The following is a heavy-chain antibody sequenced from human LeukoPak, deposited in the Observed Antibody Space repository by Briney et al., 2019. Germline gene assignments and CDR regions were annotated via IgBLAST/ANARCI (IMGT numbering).Heavy chain of an antibody. CDR1: GGSFSGYY. Sequence: AETLSLTCAASGGSFSGYYWSWIRQPPGKGLEWVGEINNSGSTNYNPSLKSGVAISVDTSKNQFSLKLSSVTAADTAVYYCARARVKQPRGAFGIWGQGTMVTVSS. J-gene: IGHJ3*02. CDR3: ARARVKQPRGAFGI. V-gene: IGHV4-34*01. D-gene: IGHD6-6*01. CDR2: INNSGST.